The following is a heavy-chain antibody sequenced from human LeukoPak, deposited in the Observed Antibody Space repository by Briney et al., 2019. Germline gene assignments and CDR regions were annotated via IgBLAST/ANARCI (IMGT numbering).Heavy chain of an antibody. J-gene: IGHJ4*02. D-gene: IGHD3-10*01. CDR2: IYSGGST. CDR1: GFTVSSNY. Sequence: GGSLRLSCAASGFTVSSNYMSWVRQAPGKGLEWVSVIYSGGSTYYADSVKGRFTISRDNSKNTLYLQMNSLRVEDTAVYYCARDYRYYYGSGSYYYWGQGTLVTVSS. V-gene: IGHV3-66*01. CDR3: ARDYRYYYGSGSYYY.